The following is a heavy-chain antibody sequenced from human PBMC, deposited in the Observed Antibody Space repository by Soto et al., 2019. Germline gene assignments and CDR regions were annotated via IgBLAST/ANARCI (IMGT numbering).Heavy chain of an antibody. CDR3: AKGSSGWYERFDY. CDR2: ISGSGGST. CDR1: GFTFSSYA. Sequence: EVLLLESGGGLVQPGGSLRLSCAASGFTFSSYAMSWVRQAPPKGLEWVSAISGSGGSTYYADSVKARFTISRDNSMNTVYLQMNSLRAEDTALYYCAKGSSGWYERFDYWGQGTLVTFSS. D-gene: IGHD6-19*01. J-gene: IGHJ4*02. V-gene: IGHV3-23*01.